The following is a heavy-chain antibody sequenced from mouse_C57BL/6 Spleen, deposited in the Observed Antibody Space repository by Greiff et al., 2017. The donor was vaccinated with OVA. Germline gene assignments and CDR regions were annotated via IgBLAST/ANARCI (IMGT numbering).Heavy chain of an antibody. Sequence: EVMLVESGGGLVQPKGSLKLSCAASGFSFNTYAMNWVRQAPGKGLEWVARIRSKSNNYATYYADSVKDSFTISRDDSESMLYLQMNNLKTEDTAMYYCVRPSLRYLYAMDYWGQGTSVTVSS. CDR1: GFSFNTYA. J-gene: IGHJ4*01. CDR2: IRSKSNNYAT. D-gene: IGHD1-1*01. V-gene: IGHV10-1*01. CDR3: VRPSLRYLYAMDY.